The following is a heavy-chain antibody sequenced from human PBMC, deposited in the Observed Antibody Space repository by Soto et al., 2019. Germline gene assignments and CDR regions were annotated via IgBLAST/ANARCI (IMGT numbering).Heavy chain of an antibody. CDR2: INPNSGGT. J-gene: IGHJ6*02. CDR1: GYTFTGYY. V-gene: IGHV1-2*04. CDR3: ARGIFGQEGFGELLPPYYYYGMDV. Sequence: ASVKVSCKASGYTFTGYYMHWVRQAPGQGLEWMGWINPNSGGTNYAQKFQGWVTMTRDTSISTAYMELSRLRSDDTAVYYCARGIFGQEGFGELLPPYYYYGMDVWGQGTTVTVSS. D-gene: IGHD3-10*01.